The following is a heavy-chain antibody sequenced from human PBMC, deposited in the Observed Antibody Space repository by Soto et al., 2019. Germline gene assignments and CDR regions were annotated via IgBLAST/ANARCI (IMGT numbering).Heavy chain of an antibody. CDR2: ISGDGTST. Sequence: EVQLVESGGGLAQPGGSLRLSCAASGFTFSTYGMHWVRQAPGKGLEYVSAISGDGTSTYYANSVKGRFTISRDNSKNTLYLQMGSLRAEDMAVYYCAARYCTSSRCFHFDYWGQGALVTVSS. D-gene: IGHD2-2*01. CDR3: AARYCTSSRCFHFDY. CDR1: GFTFSTYG. V-gene: IGHV3-64*01. J-gene: IGHJ4*02.